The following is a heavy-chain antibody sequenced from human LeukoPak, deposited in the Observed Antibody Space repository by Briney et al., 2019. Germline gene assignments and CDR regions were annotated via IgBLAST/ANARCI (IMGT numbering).Heavy chain of an antibody. J-gene: IGHJ4*02. CDR3: ARGHSGWYDY. CDR2: ISGSGGST. V-gene: IGHV3-23*01. Sequence: GGSLRLSCAASGFIFSNYAMNWVRQAPGKGLEWVSAISGSGGSTYYADSVKGRFTISRDNSKNTLYLQMNSLRAEDTAVYYCARGHSGWYDYWGQGTLVTVSS. CDR1: GFIFSNYA. D-gene: IGHD6-19*01.